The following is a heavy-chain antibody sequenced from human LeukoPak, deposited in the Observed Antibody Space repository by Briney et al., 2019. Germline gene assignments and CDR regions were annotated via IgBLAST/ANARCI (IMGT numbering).Heavy chain of an antibody. V-gene: IGHV4-39*02. CDR2: IYYTGNT. Sequence: SETLSLTCTLSGASITSSSYYWGCIRQPPDKGLEWIASIYYTGNTFYSPSLKSRVTISVDTSINQFPLRLTSVTAADTAVYYCAREYSAHYDFWGQGALVTVSS. CDR1: GASITSSSYY. D-gene: IGHD4-11*01. J-gene: IGHJ4*02. CDR3: AREYSAHYDF.